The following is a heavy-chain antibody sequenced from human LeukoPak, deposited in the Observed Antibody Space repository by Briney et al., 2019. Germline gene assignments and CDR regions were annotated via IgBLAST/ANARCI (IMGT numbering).Heavy chain of an antibody. Sequence: SETLSLTCTLSVDSLYSYYWSCMPRSPGPGGEGLRYFYYSGNTNYNPSLKSRVTISLDTSKNQFSLKLSSVAAAAAAVYYCGIVGEGGNSGYYYAIDYWGQGTLVTVSS. CDR3: GIVGEGGNSGYYYAIDY. V-gene: IGHV4-59*12. CDR1: VDSLYSYY. D-gene: IGHD3-22*01. J-gene: IGHJ4*02. CDR2: FYYSGNT.